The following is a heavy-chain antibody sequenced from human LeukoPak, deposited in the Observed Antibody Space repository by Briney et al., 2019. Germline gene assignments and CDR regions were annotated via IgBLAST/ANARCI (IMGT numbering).Heavy chain of an antibody. CDR2: ISGSGGST. J-gene: IGHJ4*02. D-gene: IGHD2-21*02. CDR1: GFTFSSYA. Sequence: GGSLRLSCAASGFTFSSYAMSWVRQAPGKGLEWVSAISGSGGSTYYADSVKGRFTISRDNSKNTLYLQMNSLRAEDAAVYYCAKDQRYCGGDCYSSFDYWGQGTLVTVSS. V-gene: IGHV3-23*01. CDR3: AKDQRYCGGDCYSSFDY.